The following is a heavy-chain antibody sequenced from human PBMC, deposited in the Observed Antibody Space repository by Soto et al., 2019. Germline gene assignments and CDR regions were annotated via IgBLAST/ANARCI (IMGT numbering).Heavy chain of an antibody. CDR1: GFTFSSYA. CDR3: AKAPLYGSGSYANWFDP. Sequence: EVQLLESGGGLVQPGGYLRLSCAASGFTFSSYAMSWVRQAPGKGLEWVSAISGSGGSTYYADSVKGRFTISRDNSKNTLYLQMNSLRAEDTAVYYCAKAPLYGSGSYANWFDPWGQGTLVTVSS. D-gene: IGHD3-10*01. J-gene: IGHJ5*02. V-gene: IGHV3-23*01. CDR2: ISGSGGST.